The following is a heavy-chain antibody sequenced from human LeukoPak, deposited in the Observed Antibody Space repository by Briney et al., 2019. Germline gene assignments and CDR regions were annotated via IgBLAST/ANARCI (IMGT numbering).Heavy chain of an antibody. J-gene: IGHJ4*02. D-gene: IGHD4-17*01. CDR1: GGSISSSNW. CDR3: ARGVDYGDPPFLDY. CDR2: IYHSGST. V-gene: IGHV4-4*02. Sequence: SETLSLTCAVSGGSISSSNWWSWVRQPPGKGLEWIGEIYHSGSTNYNPSLKSRVTISVDKSKNQFSLKLSSVTAADTAVYYCARGVDYGDPPFLDYWGQGTLVTVSS.